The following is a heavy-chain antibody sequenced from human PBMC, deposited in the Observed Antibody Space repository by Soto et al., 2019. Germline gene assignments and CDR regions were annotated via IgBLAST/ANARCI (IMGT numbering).Heavy chain of an antibody. V-gene: IGHV3-30*03. CDR1: GFIFSSYG. Sequence: GGSLRLSCVVSGFIFSSYGMHWVRQAPGKGLEWVATISYDGRDQFYADSVKGRFTISRDNAKNTLYLQMNSLRAEDTAVYYCARGVAGAGGSYGMDVWGQGTTVTVSS. D-gene: IGHD6-13*01. J-gene: IGHJ6*02. CDR3: ARGVAGAGGSYGMDV. CDR2: ISYDGRDQ.